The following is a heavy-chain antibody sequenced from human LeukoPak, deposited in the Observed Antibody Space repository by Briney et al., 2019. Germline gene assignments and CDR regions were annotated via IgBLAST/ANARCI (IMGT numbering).Heavy chain of an antibody. CDR2: VYYSGSA. V-gene: IGHV4-59*02. D-gene: IGHD3-10*01. CDR1: GDSVTTYY. Sequence: SETLSLTCTVSGDSVTTYYWSWIRQPPGKGLEWLGYVYYSGSATYNPSLKSRVTISVDKSKNQFSLKLSSVTAADTAVYYCARRAQYYYGSGSYYKPLDYWGQGTLVTVSS. J-gene: IGHJ4*02. CDR3: ARRAQYYYGSGSYYKPLDY.